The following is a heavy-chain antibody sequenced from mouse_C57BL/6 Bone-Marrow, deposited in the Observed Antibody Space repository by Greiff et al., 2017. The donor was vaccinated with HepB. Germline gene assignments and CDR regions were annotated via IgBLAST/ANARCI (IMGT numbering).Heavy chain of an antibody. Sequence: EVMLVESGGGLVKPGGSVKLSCAASGFTFSDYGMHWVRQAPEKGLEWVAYISSGSSTIYYADTVKGRFTISRDNAKNTLFLQMTSLRSEDTAMYYCARASYYYGSSYLDYWGQGTTLTVSS. CDR3: ARASYYYGSSYLDY. CDR1: GFTFSDYG. V-gene: IGHV5-17*01. CDR2: ISSGSSTI. J-gene: IGHJ2*01. D-gene: IGHD1-1*01.